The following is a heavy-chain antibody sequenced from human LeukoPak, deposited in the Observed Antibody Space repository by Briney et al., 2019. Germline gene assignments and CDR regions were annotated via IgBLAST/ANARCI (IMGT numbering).Heavy chain of an antibody. CDR3: ARGLYSGYDSGAFDI. J-gene: IGHJ3*02. CDR2: IYPSGST. Sequence: KPSETLSLTCTVSGGSISNYYWSWIRQPAGKGLEWIGRIYPSGSTNYNPSLKSRVTMSVDTSKNQFSLKLSSVTAADTAMYYCARGLYSGYDSGAFDIWGQGTLVTISS. V-gene: IGHV4-4*07. D-gene: IGHD5-12*01. CDR1: GGSISNYY.